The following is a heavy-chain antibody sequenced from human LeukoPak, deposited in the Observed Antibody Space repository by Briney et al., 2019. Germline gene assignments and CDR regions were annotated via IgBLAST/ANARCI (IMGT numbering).Heavy chain of an antibody. Sequence: SETLSLTCAVYGGSFSGYYWSWIRQPPGKGLEWIGEINHSGSTNYNPSLKSRVTISVDTSKNQFSLKLSSVTAADTAVYYCARDVGDYDFWSGYYGFDYWGQGTLVTVSP. CDR3: ARDVGDYDFWSGYYGFDY. V-gene: IGHV4-34*01. D-gene: IGHD3-3*01. CDR1: GGSFSGYY. J-gene: IGHJ4*02. CDR2: INHSGST.